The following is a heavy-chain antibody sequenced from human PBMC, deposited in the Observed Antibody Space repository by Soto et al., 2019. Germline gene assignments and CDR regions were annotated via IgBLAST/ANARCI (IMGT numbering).Heavy chain of an antibody. J-gene: IGHJ6*02. CDR2: ISAYNGNT. CDR3: ARDPLIVVVPVTKGDYYYGMDV. Sequence: ASVKVSCKASGYTFTSYGISWVRQAPGQGLEWMGWISAYNGNTNYAQKLQGRVTMTTDTSTSTAYMELRSLRSDDTAVYYCARDPLIVVVPVTKGDYYYGMDVWGQGTTVTVSS. D-gene: IGHD2-2*01. CDR1: GYTFTSYG. V-gene: IGHV1-18*01.